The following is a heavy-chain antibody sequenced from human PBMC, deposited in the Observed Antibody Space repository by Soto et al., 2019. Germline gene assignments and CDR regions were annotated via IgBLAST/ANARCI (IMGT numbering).Heavy chain of an antibody. CDR2: ISAYNGNT. D-gene: IGHD3-22*01. Sequence: QVQLVQSGAEVKKPGASVKVSCKASGYTFTSYGISWVRQAPGQGLEWMGWISAYNGNTNYAQKLQGRVTMTTDTSTSTAYMELRSLRSDDTAVYYCARFPPLYYYDSSGPHNWFDPWGQGTLVTVSS. CDR1: GYTFTSYG. V-gene: IGHV1-18*04. J-gene: IGHJ5*02. CDR3: ARFPPLYYYDSSGPHNWFDP.